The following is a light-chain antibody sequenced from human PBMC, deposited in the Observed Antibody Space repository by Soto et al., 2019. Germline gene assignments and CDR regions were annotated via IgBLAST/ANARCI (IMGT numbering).Light chain of an antibody. Sequence: QSALTQPPSASGSPGQSVTISCTATSSDVGYSNSVCWHQQHPGKAPKLMIYEVSKRATGVPDRFSGSKSGNTASLTVSGLQAEEEADYYCSSYAGSYNFVFGTGTKLTVL. V-gene: IGLV2-8*01. J-gene: IGLJ1*01. CDR2: EVS. CDR1: SSDVGYSNS. CDR3: SSYAGSYNFV.